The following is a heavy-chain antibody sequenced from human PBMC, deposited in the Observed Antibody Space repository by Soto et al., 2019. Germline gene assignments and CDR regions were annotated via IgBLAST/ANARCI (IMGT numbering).Heavy chain of an antibody. CDR2: MNHSGST. CDR3: ARKRGSYYDFWSGYYGGFDP. V-gene: IGHV4-34*01. D-gene: IGHD3-3*01. CDR1: GGSFSGYY. J-gene: IGHJ5*02. Sequence: QVQLQQCGAGLLKPSETLSLTCAVYGGSFSGYYWSWIRQPPGKGLECIGEMNHSGSTNYNPSLKSRVTISVDTSKNQFSLKLSSVTAADTAVYYCARKRGSYYDFWSGYYGGFDPWGQGTLVTVSS.